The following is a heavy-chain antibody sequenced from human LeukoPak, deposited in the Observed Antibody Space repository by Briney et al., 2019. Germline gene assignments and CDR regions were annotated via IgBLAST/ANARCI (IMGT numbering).Heavy chain of an antibody. CDR2: ISSSSSYI. Sequence: PGGSLRLSCAASGFTFNSYNMNWVRQAPGKGLEWVSFISSSSSYIYYADSVKGRFTISRDNAKNSLYLQMNSLRAEDTAVYYCAREGSVVENYYYYGMAVWGQGTTVTVSS. V-gene: IGHV3-21*01. J-gene: IGHJ6*02. D-gene: IGHD3-22*01. CDR3: AREGSVVENYYYYGMAV. CDR1: GFTFNSYN.